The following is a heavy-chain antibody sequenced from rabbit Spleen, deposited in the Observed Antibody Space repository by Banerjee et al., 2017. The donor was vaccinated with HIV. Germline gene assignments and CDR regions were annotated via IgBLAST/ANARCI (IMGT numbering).Heavy chain of an antibody. Sequence: QQQLEESGGGLVKPGGTLTLTCKASGVSFNGSSYMCWVRQAPGKGLEWIACIDAGSSGFTYFASWAKGRFTISKTSSTTVTLQMTSLTAADTATYFCARDTGSSFSTYGMDLWGPGTLVTVS. CDR3: ARDTGSSFSTYGMDL. D-gene: IGHD8-1*01. CDR1: GVSFNGSSY. J-gene: IGHJ6*01. CDR2: IDAGSSGFT. V-gene: IGHV1S45*01.